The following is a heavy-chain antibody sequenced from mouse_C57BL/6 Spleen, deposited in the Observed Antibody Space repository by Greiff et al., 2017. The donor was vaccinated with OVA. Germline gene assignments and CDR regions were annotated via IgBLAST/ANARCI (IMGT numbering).Heavy chain of an antibody. CDR1: GYTFTSYW. Sequence: VQLQQPGAELVKPGASVKLSCKASGYTFTSYWMQWVKQRPGQGLEWIGEIDPSDSYTNYTQKFKGKATLTVDTSSSTAYMQLSSLTSEDSAVYYCARRPMVTTGYFDVWGTGTTVTVSS. D-gene: IGHD2-2*01. CDR3: ARRPMVTTGYFDV. CDR2: IDPSDSYT. J-gene: IGHJ1*03. V-gene: IGHV1-50*01.